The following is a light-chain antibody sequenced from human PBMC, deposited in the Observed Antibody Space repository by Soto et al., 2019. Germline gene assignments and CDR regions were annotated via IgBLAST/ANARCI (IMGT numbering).Light chain of an antibody. CDR1: QRITTY. CDR3: QQTYSTPYT. V-gene: IGKV1-39*01. J-gene: IGKJ2*01. Sequence: IQMTQSPPSLSASVGDRVTITCRASQRITTYLNWYQQKPGEAPKLLISTSGTLQRGVPSRLSGSGSGTDFSLTITALRPEDFATYFCQQTYSTPYTFGQGTKLEIK. CDR2: TSG.